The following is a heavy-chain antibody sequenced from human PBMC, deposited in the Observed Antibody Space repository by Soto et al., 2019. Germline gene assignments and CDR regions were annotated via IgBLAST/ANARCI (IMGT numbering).Heavy chain of an antibody. D-gene: IGHD6-13*01. CDR1: GCAMNNYL. CDR2: IHVTGNT. CDR3: ARGPFFAMQQPSDS. V-gene: IGHV4-59*01. J-gene: IGHJ5*01. Sequence: ETLSLTCTVSGCAMNNYLWSWIRQTPGGGLQWIGYIHVTGNTYHNPSLKSPVTISVDASKTQFSLTLSSVTAADTAVYYCARGPFFAMQQPSDSWGNVIRVTISS.